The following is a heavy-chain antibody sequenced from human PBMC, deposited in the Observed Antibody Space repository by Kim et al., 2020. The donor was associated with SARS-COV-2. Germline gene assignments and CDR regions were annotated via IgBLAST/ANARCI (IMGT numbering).Heavy chain of an antibody. CDR3: AKDFWVARGKYYYYGMDV. CDR1: GFTFSSYA. D-gene: IGHD3-3*01. J-gene: IGHJ6*02. V-gene: IGHV3-23*01. CDR2: ISGSGGST. Sequence: GGSLRLSCAASGFTFSSYAMSWVRQAPGKGLEWVSAISGSGGSTYYADSVKGRFTISRDNSKNTLYLQMNSLRAEDTAVYYCAKDFWVARGKYYYYGMDVWGQGTTLTVSS.